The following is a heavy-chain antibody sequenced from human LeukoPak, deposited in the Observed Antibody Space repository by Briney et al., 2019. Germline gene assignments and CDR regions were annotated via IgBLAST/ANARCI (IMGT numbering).Heavy chain of an antibody. CDR1: GYTFTDYY. CDR3: ARVDPRYCSSTSCSYWFDP. V-gene: IGHV1-8*03. Sequence: ASVKVSCKASGYTFTDYYMHWVRQATGQGLEWMGWMNPNSGNTGYAQKFQGRVTITRNTSISTAYMELSSLRSEDTAVYYCARVDPRYCSSTSCSYWFDPWGQGTLVTVSS. J-gene: IGHJ5*02. CDR2: MNPNSGNT. D-gene: IGHD2-2*01.